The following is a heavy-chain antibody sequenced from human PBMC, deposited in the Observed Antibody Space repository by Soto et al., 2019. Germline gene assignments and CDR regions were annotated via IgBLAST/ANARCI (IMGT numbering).Heavy chain of an antibody. CDR2: INTDGSST. V-gene: IGHV3-74*01. CDR3: AREVGTTWFDP. Sequence: EVQLVESGGGLVQPGGSLRLSCAASGFSFSSYWMHWVRQAPGKGLVWVSRINTDGSSTSYADSVKGRFTFSRDNGKNPLYLKMNHMRDEDTAVYYFAREVGTTWFDPGGQGTLVTVSS. J-gene: IGHJ5*02. CDR1: GFSFSSYW. D-gene: IGHD1-1*01.